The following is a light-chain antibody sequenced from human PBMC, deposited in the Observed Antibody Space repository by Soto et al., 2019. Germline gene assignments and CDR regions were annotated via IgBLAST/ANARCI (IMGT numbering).Light chain of an antibody. J-gene: IGLJ1*01. CDR3: ASWDGSLGGHV. CDR1: SSNIGSNF. V-gene: IGLV1-47*02. CDR2: TNN. Sequence: QSVLTQPPSASGTPGQRVTLSCSGSSSNIGSNFGYWYPHLPGTAPKLLIYTNNQRPSGVPDRFSGSKSGTSASLAISGLRSEDEADYYCASWDGSLGGHVFGTGTKVTVL.